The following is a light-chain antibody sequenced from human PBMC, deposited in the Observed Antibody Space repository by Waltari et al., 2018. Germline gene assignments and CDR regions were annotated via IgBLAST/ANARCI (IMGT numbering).Light chain of an antibody. Sequence: EIVMTQSPATLSVSPGERATLSCRASQSVRTNLAWYQQKHGQAPRLLIYGVSTRATDIPGRFSGSGSETEFTLTISSLQSEDFAVYYCQQYNKWPPFTFGGGTKVEIK. CDR3: QQYNKWPPFT. CDR2: GVS. J-gene: IGKJ4*01. V-gene: IGKV3-15*01. CDR1: QSVRTN.